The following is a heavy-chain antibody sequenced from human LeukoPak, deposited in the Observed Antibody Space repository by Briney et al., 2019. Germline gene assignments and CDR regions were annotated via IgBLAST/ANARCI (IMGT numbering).Heavy chain of an antibody. Sequence: PGGSLRLSCAASGFTFSTYWMSWVRQAPGKGLEWVANIKQDGSAEYYVDSVKGRFTISRDNPKKSLYLQMNSLRAEDTAVYYCARGGNSCGPYFDIWGQGTLVTVSS. CDR1: GFTFSTYW. CDR2: IKQDGSAE. J-gene: IGHJ4*02. V-gene: IGHV3-7*01. CDR3: ARGGNSCGPYFDI. D-gene: IGHD5-18*01.